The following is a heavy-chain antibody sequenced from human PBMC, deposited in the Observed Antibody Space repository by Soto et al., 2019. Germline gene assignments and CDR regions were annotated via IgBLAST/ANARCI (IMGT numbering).Heavy chain of an antibody. D-gene: IGHD4-17*01. CDR2: IIPMFGIA. CDR1: GGTFSSYT. J-gene: IGHJ4*02. V-gene: IGHV1-69*02. Sequence: QVQLVQSGAEVKKPGSSVKVSCKASGGTFSSYTISWVRQAPGQGLEWMGRIIPMFGIANYAQKFQGRVTITADKSTSTAYMERSSLRSEDKAVYYCARGYGDSHDYWGQGTLVTVSS. CDR3: ARGYGDSHDY.